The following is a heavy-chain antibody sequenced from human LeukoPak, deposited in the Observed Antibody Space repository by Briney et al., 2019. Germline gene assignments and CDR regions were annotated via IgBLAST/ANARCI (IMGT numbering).Heavy chain of an antibody. CDR3: AKDQEYYGSGSHLDY. D-gene: IGHD3-10*01. CDR1: GFTFSSYA. J-gene: IGHJ4*02. V-gene: IGHV3-23*01. Sequence: PGGSLRLSCAASGFTFSSYAMSWVRQAPGKGLEWVSAISGSGGSTYYADSVKGRFTISRDNSKNTLYLQMNSLRAEDTAVYYCAKDQEYYGSGSHLDYWGQGTLVTVSS. CDR2: ISGSGGST.